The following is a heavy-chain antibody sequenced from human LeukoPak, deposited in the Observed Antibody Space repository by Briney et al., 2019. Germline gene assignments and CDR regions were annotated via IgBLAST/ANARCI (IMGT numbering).Heavy chain of an antibody. CDR3: AMRGLTGDLGY. CDR1: GYTFTSYG. Sequence: ASVKVSCKASGYTFTSYGISWVRQAPGQGLEWMGWISAYSGNTNYAQKLQGRVTMTTDTSTSTAYMELRSLRSDDTAVYYSAMRGLTGDLGYWGQGTLVTVSS. J-gene: IGHJ4*01. CDR2: ISAYSGNT. V-gene: IGHV1-18*01. D-gene: IGHD7-27*01.